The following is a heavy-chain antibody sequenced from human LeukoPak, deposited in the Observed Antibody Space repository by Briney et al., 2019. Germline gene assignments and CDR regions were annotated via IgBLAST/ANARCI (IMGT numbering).Heavy chain of an antibody. CDR1: GFTFSDYY. Sequence: GGSLRLSCAASGFTFSDYYMSWIRQAPGKGLVWVSYISSSSSYTNYADSVKGRFTISRDNAKNSLYLQMNSLRAEDTAVYYCARGGVVVPAAMPRYYGMDVWGKGTTVTVSS. CDR3: ARGGVVVPAAMPRYYGMDV. J-gene: IGHJ6*04. D-gene: IGHD2-2*01. CDR2: ISSSSSYT. V-gene: IGHV3-11*06.